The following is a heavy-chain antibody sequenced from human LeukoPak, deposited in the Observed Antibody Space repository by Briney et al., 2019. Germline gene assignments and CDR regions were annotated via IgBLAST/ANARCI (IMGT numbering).Heavy chain of an antibody. Sequence: GGSLRLSCAASGFTFSNYAMTWVRQAPGKGLEWVSSITNTGATTYYADSVKGLFTISRDNSKTTLYFQMNSLRVEDTAIYYCAKDRAGYSYGTFEAWGQGALVTVSS. D-gene: IGHD5-18*01. CDR1: GFTFSNYA. J-gene: IGHJ4*02. CDR3: AKDRAGYSYGTFEA. V-gene: IGHV3-23*01. CDR2: ITNTGATT.